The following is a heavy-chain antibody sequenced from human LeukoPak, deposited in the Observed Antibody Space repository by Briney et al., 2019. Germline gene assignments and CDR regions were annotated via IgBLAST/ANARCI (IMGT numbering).Heavy chain of an antibody. J-gene: IGHJ4*02. V-gene: IGHV5-51*01. CDR2: IYPGDSDT. CDR1: GYSFTSYW. CDR3: ARPGGADSSGYYDFDY. Sequence: GESLKISCKGSGYSFTSYWIGWVRQMPGKGLEWTGIIYPGDSDTRYSPSFQGQVTISADKSISTAYLQWSSLKASDTAMYYCARPGGADSSGYYDFDYWGQGTLVTVSS. D-gene: IGHD3-22*01.